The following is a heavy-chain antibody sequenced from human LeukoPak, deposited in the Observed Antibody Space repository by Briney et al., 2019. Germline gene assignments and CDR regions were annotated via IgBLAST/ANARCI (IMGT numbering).Heavy chain of an antibody. V-gene: IGHV1-69*01. Sequence: SVKVSCKASGGTFSSYAISWVRQAPGQGLEWMGGIIPIFGTANYTQKFQGRVTITADESTSTAYMELSSLRSEDTAVYYCARAVPAAIRGNWFDPWGQGTLVTVSS. J-gene: IGHJ5*02. CDR1: GGTFSSYA. CDR3: ARAVPAAIRGNWFDP. CDR2: IIPIFGTA. D-gene: IGHD2-2*02.